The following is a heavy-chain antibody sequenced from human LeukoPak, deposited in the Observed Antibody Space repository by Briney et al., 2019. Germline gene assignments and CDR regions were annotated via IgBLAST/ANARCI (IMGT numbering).Heavy chain of an antibody. CDR3: ARGWLVSGFDY. J-gene: IGHJ4*02. V-gene: IGHV4-59*01. CDR1: GGSFSGYY. D-gene: IGHD6-19*01. Sequence: KPSETLSLTCAVYGGSFSGYYWSWIRQPPGKGLEWIGYIYYSGSTNYNPSLKSRVTISVDTSKNQFSLKLSSVTAADTAVYYCARGWLVSGFDYWGQGTLVTVSS. CDR2: IYYSGST.